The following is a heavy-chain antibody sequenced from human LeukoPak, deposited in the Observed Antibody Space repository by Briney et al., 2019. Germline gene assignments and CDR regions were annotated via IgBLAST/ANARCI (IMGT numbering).Heavy chain of an antibody. CDR2: IYYSGST. V-gene: IGHV4-61*01. J-gene: IGHJ4*02. D-gene: IGHD5-12*01. CDR3: ARDKVATASD. Sequence: ASETLSLTCTVSGGSVSSGSYYWSWIRQPPGKGLEWIGYIYYSGSTNYNPSLKSRVTISVDTSKNQFSLKLSSVTAADTAVYYCARDKVATASDWGQGTLVTVSS. CDR1: GGSVSSGSYY.